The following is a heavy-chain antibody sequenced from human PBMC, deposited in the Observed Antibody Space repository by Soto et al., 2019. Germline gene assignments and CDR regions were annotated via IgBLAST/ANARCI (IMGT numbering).Heavy chain of an antibody. J-gene: IGHJ6*02. CDR3: ARSVWDSGYDRIYYYYYGMDV. CDR1: GGSISSYY. V-gene: IGHV4-59*01. CDR2: IYYSGST. Sequence: SETLSLTCTVSGGSISSYYWSWIRQPPGKGLEWIGYIYYSGSTNYNPSLKSRVTISVDTSKNQFSLKLSSVTAADTAVYYCARSVWDSGYDRIYYYYYGMDVWGQGTTVTVSS. D-gene: IGHD5-12*01.